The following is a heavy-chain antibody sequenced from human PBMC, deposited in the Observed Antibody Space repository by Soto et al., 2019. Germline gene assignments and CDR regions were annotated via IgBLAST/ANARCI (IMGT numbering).Heavy chain of an antibody. CDR2: ISYDGSIK. V-gene: IGHV3-30*03. Sequence: PGGSLRLSCAASGFTFSSYGMHWVRQAPGKGLEWVAIISYDGSIKYYINSVKGRFTISRDNSKNTLYLQMNSLRAEDTAVYYCARDLSSCSSARCYSFYYGMDLWGQGTTVTVSS. J-gene: IGHJ6*02. CDR3: ARDLSSCSSARCYSFYYGMDL. D-gene: IGHD2-2*01. CDR1: GFTFSSYG.